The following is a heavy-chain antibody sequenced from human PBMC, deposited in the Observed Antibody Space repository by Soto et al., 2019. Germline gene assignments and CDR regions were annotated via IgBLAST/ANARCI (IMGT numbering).Heavy chain of an antibody. Sequence: WVPLRLSYAASGFTFSYYAMHWVRQAPGKGLEWVANITPDGSAIYYVDSVKGRFTVSRDNAKNSLYLQMNSLRPEDTAVYYCAKHGIYCFDFWAQGTLVTVSS. CDR1: GFTFSYYA. CDR2: ITPDGSAI. V-gene: IGHV3-7*01. J-gene: IGHJ4*02. D-gene: IGHD3-9*01. CDR3: AKHGIYCFDF.